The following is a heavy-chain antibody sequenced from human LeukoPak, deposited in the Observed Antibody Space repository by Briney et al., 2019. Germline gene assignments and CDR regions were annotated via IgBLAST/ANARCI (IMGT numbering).Heavy chain of an antibody. Sequence: WASVKVSCKASGGTFSSYAISWVRQAPGQGLEWMGGIIPIFGTANYAQKFQGRVTITADESTSTAYMELSSLRSEDTAVYYCASIAAAGGYYYMDVWGKGTTVTVSS. CDR1: GGTFSSYA. D-gene: IGHD6-13*01. CDR2: IIPIFGTA. V-gene: IGHV1-69*13. CDR3: ASIAAAGGYYYMDV. J-gene: IGHJ6*03.